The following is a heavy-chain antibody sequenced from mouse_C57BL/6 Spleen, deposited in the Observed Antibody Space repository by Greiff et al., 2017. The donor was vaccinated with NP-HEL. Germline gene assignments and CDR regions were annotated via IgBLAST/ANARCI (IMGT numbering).Heavy chain of an antibody. CDR2: IHPNSGST. Sequence: QVQLQQPGAELVKPGASVKLSCKASGYTFTSYWMHWVKQRPGQGLEWIGMIHPNSGSTNYNEKFKSKATLTVDKSSSTAYMQLSSLTSEDSAVYYCARGVVVPRWYFDVWGTGTTVTVSS. CDR1: GYTFTSYW. CDR3: ARGVVVPRWYFDV. V-gene: IGHV1-64*01. J-gene: IGHJ1*03. D-gene: IGHD1-1*01.